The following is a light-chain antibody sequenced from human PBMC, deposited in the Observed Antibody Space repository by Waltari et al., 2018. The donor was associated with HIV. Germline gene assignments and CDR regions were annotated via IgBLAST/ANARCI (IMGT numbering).Light chain of an antibody. CDR1: SSDVGGYNY. Sequence: QSALTQPASVSGSPGQSINISCTGTSSDVGGYNYVYWYQQHPGKAPKLMIYEVSNRPSGVSNRFPGSNSGNTASLTISGLQAEDEADYYCSSYTSSSTWVFGGGTKLTVL. V-gene: IGLV2-14*01. CDR2: EVS. J-gene: IGLJ3*02. CDR3: SSYTSSSTWV.